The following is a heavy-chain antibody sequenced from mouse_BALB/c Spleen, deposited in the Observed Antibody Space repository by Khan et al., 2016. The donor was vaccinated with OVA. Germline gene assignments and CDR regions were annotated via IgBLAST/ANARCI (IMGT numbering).Heavy chain of an antibody. V-gene: IGHV5-6-5*01. CDR1: GFTFSNYA. Sequence: EVELVESGGGLVKPGGSLKLSCEASGFTFSNYAMSWVRQSPEKRLEWVASISSGDSTYYLDSVKGRFTISRDNARNIMYLQMSSLGSGDTAMYYCASDYCFAYWGQGTLVTVSA. J-gene: IGHJ3*01. CDR2: ISSGDST. D-gene: IGHD2-13*01. CDR3: ASDYCFAY.